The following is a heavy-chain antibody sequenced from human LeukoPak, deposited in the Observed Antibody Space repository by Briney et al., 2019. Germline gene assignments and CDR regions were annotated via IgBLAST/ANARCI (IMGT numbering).Heavy chain of an antibody. CDR3: AVRFDY. J-gene: IGHJ4*02. CDR1: GFTFSSYA. CDR2: ITTSGDSM. Sequence: GGSLRLSCAASGFTFSSYAMSWVRQAPGKGLEWISLITTSGDSMYYADSVKGRFTISRDNARDSVYLQMNSLRAEDTAVYYCAVRFDYWGQGILVTVSS. V-gene: IGHV3-48*04.